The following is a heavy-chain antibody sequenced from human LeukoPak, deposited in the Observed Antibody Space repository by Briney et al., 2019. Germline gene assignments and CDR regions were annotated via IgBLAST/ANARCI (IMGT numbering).Heavy chain of an antibody. CDR1: GFTFSSYA. CDR3: ARDAAYYYDSSGYFRIYYFDY. J-gene: IGHJ4*02. D-gene: IGHD3-22*01. Sequence: GSLRLSCAASGFTFSSYAMHWVRQAPGKGLEWVAVISYDGSNKYYADSVRGRFTISRDNSNNTLYLQMNSLRAEDTAVYYCARDAAYYYDSSGYFRIYYFDYWGQGTLVTVSS. CDR2: ISYDGSNK. V-gene: IGHV3-30-3*01.